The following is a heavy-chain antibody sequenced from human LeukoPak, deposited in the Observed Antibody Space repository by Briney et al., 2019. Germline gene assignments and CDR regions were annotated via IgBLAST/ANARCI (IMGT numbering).Heavy chain of an antibody. V-gene: IGHV4-39*02. J-gene: IGHJ4*02. CDR2: IYSGGET. CDR3: VRDYSNFVQGD. CDR1: GDSISSSHYY. D-gene: IGHD4-11*01. Sequence: SETLSLTCTVSGDSISSSHYYWGWIRQSPGKGLEWIGSIYSGGETHYSPSLNSRVTIFLDTSKNRFSLNLISVTATDTAVYYCVRDYSNFVQGDWGQGTLVTVSS.